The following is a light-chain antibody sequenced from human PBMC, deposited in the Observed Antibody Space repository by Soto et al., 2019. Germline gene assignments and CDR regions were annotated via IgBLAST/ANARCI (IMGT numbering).Light chain of an antibody. J-gene: IGKJ1*01. CDR1: QSISTW. CDR2: KAS. CDR3: QQYNSDPCT. Sequence: DIQMTQSPSTLSASVGDRVTITCRASQSISTWLAWYQHKPGKAPKLLIYKASNLETGVPSRFSGSGAGTEFTLTISSLQSDDSAPYYCQQYNSDPCTFGQGTKVEV. V-gene: IGKV1-5*03.